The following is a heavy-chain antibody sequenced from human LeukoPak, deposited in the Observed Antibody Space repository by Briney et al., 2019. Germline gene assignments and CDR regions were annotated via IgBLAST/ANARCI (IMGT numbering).Heavy chain of an antibody. Sequence: GGSLRLSCAASGFKFDDYGMSWVRQAPGKGLEWVCDINWNGAWTGYADSVKGRFTVSRDNAKNSLYLQMNSLRAEDTALYYCAGYYYDSSRGFDLWGQGTLVTVSA. V-gene: IGHV3-20*04. CDR1: GFKFDDYG. CDR2: INWNGAWT. J-gene: IGHJ5*02. D-gene: IGHD3-22*01. CDR3: AGYYYDSSRGFDL.